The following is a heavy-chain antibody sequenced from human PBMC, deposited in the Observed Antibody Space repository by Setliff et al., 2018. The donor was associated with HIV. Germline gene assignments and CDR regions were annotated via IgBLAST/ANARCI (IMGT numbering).Heavy chain of an antibody. CDR2: ISYSGST. J-gene: IGHJ6*03. V-gene: IGHV4-39*01. CDR3: ARNRQGLTGSTPGYYMDV. CDR1: GGSISIGGYY. Sequence: SETLSLTCTVYGGSISIGGYYWGWIRQPPGKGLEWSGSISYSGSTYSNPSLKRRVTMSVDTSKNQFSLKLSSVTAADTAVYYCARNRQGLTGSTPGYYMDVWGQGTTVTVSS. D-gene: IGHD1-7*01.